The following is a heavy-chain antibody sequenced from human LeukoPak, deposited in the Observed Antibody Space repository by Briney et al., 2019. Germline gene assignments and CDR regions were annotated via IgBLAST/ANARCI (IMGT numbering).Heavy chain of an antibody. D-gene: IGHD3-3*01. CDR2: INPGGDNT. CDR3: ARSPSPNYDFWSGYWNYYYMDV. Sequence: ASVKVSCKASGGTFSSYAISWVRQAPGQRLEWMGLINPGGDNTKYAQNFQGRVTMTSDTSARTVYMELRSLRSDDTAVYYCARSPSPNYDFWSGYWNYYYMDVWGKGTTVTVSS. J-gene: IGHJ6*03. V-gene: IGHV1-46*01. CDR1: GGTFSSYA.